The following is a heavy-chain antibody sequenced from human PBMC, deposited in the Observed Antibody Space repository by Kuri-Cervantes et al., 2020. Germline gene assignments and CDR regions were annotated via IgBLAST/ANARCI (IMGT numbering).Heavy chain of an antibody. Sequence: GGSLRLSCAASGFTFSSYAMSWVRQAPGKGLEWVSTISSSGGNTYYADSVKGRFTISRDNAKNSLYLQMNSLRDEDTAVYYCARAHYSGSYYGFDYWGQGTLVTVSS. J-gene: IGHJ4*02. CDR2: ISSSGGNT. D-gene: IGHD1-26*01. V-gene: IGHV3-23*01. CDR1: GFTFSSYA. CDR3: ARAHYSGSYYGFDY.